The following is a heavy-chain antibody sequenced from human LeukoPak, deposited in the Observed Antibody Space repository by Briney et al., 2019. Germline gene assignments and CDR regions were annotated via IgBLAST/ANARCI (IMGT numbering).Heavy chain of an antibody. D-gene: IGHD1-26*01. J-gene: IGHJ4*02. CDR1: GFTFSSYA. Sequence: GGSLRLSCAASGFTFSSYAMSWVRQAPGKGLEWVSVISGSGGSTYYADSVKGRFTISRDNPKNTLYLQMNSLRAEDTAVYYCAKGQGSYYGYYFDYWGQGTLVTVSS. V-gene: IGHV3-23*01. CDR3: AKGQGSYYGYYFDY. CDR2: ISGSGGST.